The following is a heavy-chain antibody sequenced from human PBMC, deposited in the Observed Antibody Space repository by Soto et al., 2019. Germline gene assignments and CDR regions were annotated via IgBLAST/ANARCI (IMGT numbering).Heavy chain of an antibody. CDR2: ISGSGGRA. V-gene: IGHV3-23*01. Sequence: GGSLRLSCAASGFTFSSYAMSWVRQAPGKGLEWVSAISGSGGRADYADSVRGRFTISRDNSKKTLSLQMNSLRVDDTAIYYCAKYYASGSYYHFDSWGQGTLVTVSS. J-gene: IGHJ4*02. CDR3: AKYYASGSYYHFDS. CDR1: GFTFSSYA. D-gene: IGHD3-10*01.